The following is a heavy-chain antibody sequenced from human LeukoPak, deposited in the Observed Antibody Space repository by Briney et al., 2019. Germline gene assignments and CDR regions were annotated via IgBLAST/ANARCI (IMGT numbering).Heavy chain of an antibody. V-gene: IGHV1-8*01. CDR1: GYSFTSYD. J-gene: IGHJ4*02. CDR2: MNPNSGNT. CDR3: ARERTQSTSWENDY. Sequence: ASVKVSCKASGYSFTSYDINWVRQATGQGLEWMGWMNPNSGNTGYAQNFQGRVTMTRNTSIRTAYMELSSLRSEDTAVYYCARERTQSTSWENDYWGQGTLVTVSS. D-gene: IGHD2-2*01.